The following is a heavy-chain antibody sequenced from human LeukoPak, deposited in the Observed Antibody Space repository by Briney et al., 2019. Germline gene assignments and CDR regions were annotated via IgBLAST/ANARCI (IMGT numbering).Heavy chain of an antibody. J-gene: IGHJ4*02. CDR3: AKRDF. CDR1: GFTFSSYG. V-gene: IGHV3-23*01. CDR2: ISGSGVTT. Sequence: GGSLRLSCAASGFTFSSYGMHWVRQAPGKGLEWVSSISGSGVTTYYAGSVKGRFTISRDNSKNTLFLQMNSLRADDTAIYYCAKRDFWGQGTLVTVSS.